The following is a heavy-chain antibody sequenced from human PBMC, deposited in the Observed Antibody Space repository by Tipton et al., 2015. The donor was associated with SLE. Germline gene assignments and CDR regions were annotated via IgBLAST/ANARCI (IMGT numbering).Heavy chain of an antibody. CDR2: IYSVDRK. J-gene: IGHJ4*02. D-gene: IGHD6-19*01. V-gene: IGHV3-23*03. CDR3: ARDRGSGWFDFDY. CDR1: GFTFRSFA. Sequence: SLRLSCAASGFTFRSFAMSWVRQAPGKGLECVAVIYSVDRKYYADSVKGRFTISRDNSKNTLYLQMNTLRVEDTAVYYCARDRGSGWFDFDYWGQGTLVTVSS.